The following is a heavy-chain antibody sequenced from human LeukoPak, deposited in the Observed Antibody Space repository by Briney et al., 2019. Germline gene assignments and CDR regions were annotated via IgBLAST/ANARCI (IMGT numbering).Heavy chain of an antibody. CDR1: GFTFSSYS. V-gene: IGHV3-21*01. J-gene: IGHJ4*02. CDR3: AKESKDIVVVPAAYFDY. D-gene: IGHD2-2*01. CDR2: ISSSSSYI. Sequence: PGGSLRLSCAASGFTFSSYSMNWVRQAPGKGLEGVSSISSSSSYIYYADSVKGRFTISRDNAKNSLYLQMNSLRAEDTAVYYCAKESKDIVVVPAAYFDYWGQGTLVTVSS.